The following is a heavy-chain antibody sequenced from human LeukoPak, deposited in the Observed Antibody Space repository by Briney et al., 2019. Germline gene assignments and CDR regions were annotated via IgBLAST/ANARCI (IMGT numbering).Heavy chain of an antibody. CDR2: FDPDDGEA. CDR3: TTGNRDDGSDYDLYYKYSMDV. V-gene: IGHV1-24*01. Sequence: AASVKVSCKVSGYTFTELFMHWVRQTPGKGLEWMGGFDPDDGEAVYAQKFQGRVTMTEDTSTDTAYMDLRSLRPEDTAVYYCTTGNRDDGSDYDLYYKYSMDVWGQGTTVTVSS. J-gene: IGHJ6*02. CDR1: GYTFTELF. D-gene: IGHD3-22*01.